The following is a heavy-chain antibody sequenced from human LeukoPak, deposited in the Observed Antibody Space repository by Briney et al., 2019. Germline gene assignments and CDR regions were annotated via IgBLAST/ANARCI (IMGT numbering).Heavy chain of an antibody. CDR3: AKDSPYSRTYYYYMDV. CDR2: ISWDGGST. D-gene: IGHD6-13*01. V-gene: IGHV3-43*01. J-gene: IGHJ6*03. Sequence: PGGSLRLSCAASGFTFDDYTMHWVRQAPGKGLEWVSLISWDGGSTYYADSVKGRFTISRDNSKNSLYLQMNSLRTEDTALYYCAKDSPYSRTYYYYMDVWGKGTTVTVSS. CDR1: GFTFDDYT.